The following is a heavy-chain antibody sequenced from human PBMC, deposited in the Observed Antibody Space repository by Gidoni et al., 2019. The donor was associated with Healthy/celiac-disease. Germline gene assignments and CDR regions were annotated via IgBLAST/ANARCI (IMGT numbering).Heavy chain of an antibody. CDR3: ANTVLTLGYCSGGSCYPGDY. CDR1: GFSFSRYA. Sequence: EVQLLESGGGLVQPGGSLRLSCAASGFSFSRYAMSWVRQAPGKGLEWVSAISGSGGSTYYADSVKGRFTISRDNSKNTLYLQMNSLRAEDTAVYYCANTVLTLGYCSGGSCYPGDYWGQGTLVTVSS. CDR2: ISGSGGST. J-gene: IGHJ4*02. V-gene: IGHV3-23*01. D-gene: IGHD2-15*01.